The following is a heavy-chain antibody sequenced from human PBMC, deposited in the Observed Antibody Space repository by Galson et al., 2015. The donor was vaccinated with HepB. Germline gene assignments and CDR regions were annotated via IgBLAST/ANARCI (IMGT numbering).Heavy chain of an antibody. D-gene: IGHD2-15*01. Sequence: ETLSLTCALSGGSISSDYWSWIRQPPGKGLEWIGYIYYSGATNYNPSLKSRVTISEDTSKNQISLRLTSVTPADTAVYYCVRAQVVRGHGLWYFDLWGRGTLVTISS. J-gene: IGHJ2*01. CDR2: IYYSGAT. CDR1: GGSISSDY. CDR3: VRAQVVRGHGLWYFDL. V-gene: IGHV4-59*01.